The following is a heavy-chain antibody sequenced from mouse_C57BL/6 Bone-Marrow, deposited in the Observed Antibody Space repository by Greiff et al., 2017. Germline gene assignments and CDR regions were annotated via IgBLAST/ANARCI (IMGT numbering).Heavy chain of an antibody. J-gene: IGHJ3*01. D-gene: IGHD2-3*01. CDR1: GYTFTSYW. CDR3: ASPLLHDGYYKFEFAY. CDR2: IDPNSGGT. V-gene: IGHV1-72*01. Sequence: QVQLQQPGAELVKPGASVKLSCKASGYTFTSYWMHWVKQRPGRGLEWIGRIDPNSGGTKYNEKFKSKATLTVDKPSSTAYMQLSSLTSEDSAVYYSASPLLHDGYYKFEFAYWGQGTLVTVSA.